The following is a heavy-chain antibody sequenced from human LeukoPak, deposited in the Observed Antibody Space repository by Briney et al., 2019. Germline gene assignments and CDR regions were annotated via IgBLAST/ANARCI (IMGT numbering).Heavy chain of an antibody. D-gene: IGHD2-2*01. CDR1: GFTFSSYS. CDR3: ARSSGYQVPPGY. J-gene: IGHJ4*02. V-gene: IGHV3-48*02. Sequence: PGGSLRLSCAASGFTFSSYSMNWVRQAPGKGLEWVSYISSSGSSIFYADSVKGRFTISRDNAKNSLYLQMNSLRDDDTAVYYCARSSGYQVPPGYWGQGTLVTVSS. CDR2: ISSSGSSI.